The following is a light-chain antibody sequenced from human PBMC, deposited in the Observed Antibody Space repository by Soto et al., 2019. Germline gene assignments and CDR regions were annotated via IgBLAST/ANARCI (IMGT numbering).Light chain of an antibody. CDR1: QSVSSN. Sequence: IVMTQSPAPLSVSPGERATLSCRASQSVSSNLAWYQQKPGQAPRLLIYGASTRATDIPARFSGSGSGTEFTLTISSLQSEDLALYYCHQYNNWPPWTFGRGTKVDI. CDR3: HQYNNWPPWT. CDR2: GAS. V-gene: IGKV3-15*01. J-gene: IGKJ1*01.